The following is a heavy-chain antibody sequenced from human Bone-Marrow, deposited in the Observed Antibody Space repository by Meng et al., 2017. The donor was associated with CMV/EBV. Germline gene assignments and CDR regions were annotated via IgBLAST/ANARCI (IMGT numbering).Heavy chain of an antibody. CDR1: GGTLGTHA. Sequence: SVKVSCKASGGTLGTHAISWMRQAPGQGLEWMGGLLPIINITNYAQKFQGRVTIVTDDPTTTVYMHLSSLRSEDTAIYYCARHRLRLLDWGSRDGGWCDTWGQGTLVTVSS. J-gene: IGHJ5*02. CDR3: ARHRLRLLDWGSRDGGWCDT. D-gene: IGHD3-3*01. CDR2: LLPIINIT. V-gene: IGHV1-69*05.